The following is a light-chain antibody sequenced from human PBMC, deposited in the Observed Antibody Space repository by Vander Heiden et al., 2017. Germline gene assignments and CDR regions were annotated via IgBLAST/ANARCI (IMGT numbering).Light chain of an antibody. J-gene: IGKJ2*01. CDR2: GAS. V-gene: IGKV3-15*01. CDR1: QSVSSN. CDR3: QQDNNWPYT. Sequence: ILITQSPATLSVSPGGRATLSCRASQSVSSNSAWYHQNPGQAPRLLIYGASTRAIGIPARFSGRGSGTEFTLTISSRQSEDVAVYYCQQDNNWPYTFGQGTKLEIK.